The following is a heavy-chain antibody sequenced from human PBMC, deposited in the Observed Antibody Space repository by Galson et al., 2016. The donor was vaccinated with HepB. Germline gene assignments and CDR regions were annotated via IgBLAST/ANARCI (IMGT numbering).Heavy chain of an antibody. CDR1: GGSIRSSAYY. CDR2: LYYTGNT. Sequence: SETLSLTCTVSGGSIRSSAYYWGWNRQSPEKGLEWIGSLYYTGNTFYNPSLTSRVTISIDTSKNQFSLRLNSVTAGDAAVYFWSRGTDSTSWDDAHWGQGTPVTVSS. D-gene: IGHD6-13*01. CDR3: SRGTDSTSWDDAH. V-gene: IGHV4-39*07. J-gene: IGHJ4*02.